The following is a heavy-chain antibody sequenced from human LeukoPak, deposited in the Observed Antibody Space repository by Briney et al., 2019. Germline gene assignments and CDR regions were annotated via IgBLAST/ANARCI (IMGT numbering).Heavy chain of an antibody. D-gene: IGHD1-26*01. CDR1: GYTFTGYY. Sequence: ASVKVSCKASGYTFTGYYMHWVRQAPGQGLGWMGWINPNSGGTNYAQKFQGWVTMTRDTSISTAYMELSRLRSDDTAVYYCVTSATSKWELHPVDYWGQGTLVTVSS. CDR3: VTSATSKWELHPVDY. J-gene: IGHJ4*02. V-gene: IGHV1-2*04. CDR2: INPNSGGT.